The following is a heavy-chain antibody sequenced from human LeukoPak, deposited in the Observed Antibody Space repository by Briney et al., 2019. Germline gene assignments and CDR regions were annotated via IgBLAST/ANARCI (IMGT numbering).Heavy chain of an antibody. V-gene: IGHV3-48*04. CDR2: INSSSSTT. CDR3: ARGVKVRGVNYYGMDV. J-gene: IGHJ6*02. CDR1: GFTFSTYS. Sequence: PGGSLRLSCAASGFTFSTYSMNWVRQAPGKGLEWVSYINSSSSTTFYADSVKGRFTISRDDAKNSLYLQLNSLRAEDTAVYYRARGVKVRGVNYYGMDVWGQGTTVTVSS. D-gene: IGHD3-10*01.